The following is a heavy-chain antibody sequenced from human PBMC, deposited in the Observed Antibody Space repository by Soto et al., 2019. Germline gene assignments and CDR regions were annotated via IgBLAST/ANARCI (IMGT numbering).Heavy chain of an antibody. CDR1: GFIAGYSG. Sequence: PGGSLRLSCTASGFIAGYSGMNWLPQSPGKGGEGVGGIGGKGHGGKTEYAASVKGRLTISRDDSKSIVYLKMDSLETEDTDVYYCNRWECGVSFSRDWGQGTLVTVSS. D-gene: IGHD1-26*01. CDR3: NRWECGVSFSRD. J-gene: IGHJ4*02. CDR2: IGGKGHGGKT. V-gene: IGHV3-49*03.